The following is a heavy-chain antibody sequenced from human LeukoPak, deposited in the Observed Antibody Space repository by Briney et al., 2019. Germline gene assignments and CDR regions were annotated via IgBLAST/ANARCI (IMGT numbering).Heavy chain of an antibody. CDR2: ISGTGGST. J-gene: IGHJ4*02. CDR3: EKESPHPPDY. Sequence: PSETLSLTCAVYGGSFSGYYWSWVRQAPGKGLEWVSSISGTGGSTYYADSVKGRFTISRDNSKNTLYLQMNTLRAEDTAVYYCEKESPHPPDYWGQGTLVTVSS. V-gene: IGHV3-23*01. CDR1: GGSFSGYY.